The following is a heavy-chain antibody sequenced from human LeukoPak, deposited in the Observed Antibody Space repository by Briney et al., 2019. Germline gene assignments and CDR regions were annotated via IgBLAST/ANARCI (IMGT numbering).Heavy chain of an antibody. CDR2: ITDSGNTI. Sequence: PGGSLRLSCAASGFTFSDYNMNWVRQAPGKGLEWVSYITDSGNTIHYADSVKGRFTISRDNAKNSLYLQMNSLRAEDTAVYYCARSIGLTGGGVDVWGQGTTVTVSS. J-gene: IGHJ6*02. D-gene: IGHD3-9*01. CDR1: GFTFSDYN. V-gene: IGHV3-11*01. CDR3: ARSIGLTGGGVDV.